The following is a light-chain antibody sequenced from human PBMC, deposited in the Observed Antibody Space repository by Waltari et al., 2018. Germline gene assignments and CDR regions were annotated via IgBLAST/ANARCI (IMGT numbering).Light chain of an antibody. Sequence: EIVLTQYPGTLSLSPGESATLSCRASQSVSTYLAWYQQKPGQAPRLLIYDASNRAAGIPARFVASGSETDFTLTISRLEPEDFAVYYCQERSNWPGGSFGGGTKVEIK. CDR1: QSVSTY. CDR2: DAS. V-gene: IGKV3-11*01. CDR3: QERSNWPGGS. J-gene: IGKJ4*01.